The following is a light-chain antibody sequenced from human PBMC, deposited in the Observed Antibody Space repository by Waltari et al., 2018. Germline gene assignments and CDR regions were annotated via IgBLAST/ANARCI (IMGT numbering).Light chain of an antibody. J-gene: IGLJ3*02. CDR3: CSFTSSSTWV. Sequence: QSALTQPASVSGSPGQSITISCTGTATDLGGYNYVSWYQQRPGKAPKLIIFDVSSWPSGISNRFSGSKFGNTASLTISGLQPEDEADYYCCSFTSSSTWVFGGGTKLTVL. CDR1: ATDLGGYNY. CDR2: DVS. V-gene: IGLV2-14*01.